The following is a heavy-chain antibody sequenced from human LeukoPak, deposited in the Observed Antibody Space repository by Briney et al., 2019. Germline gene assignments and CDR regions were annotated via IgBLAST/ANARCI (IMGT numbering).Heavy chain of an antibody. Sequence: ASVKVSCKASGGTFSSYAISWVRQAPGQGLGWMGRIIPILGIANYAQKFQGRVTITADKSTSTAYMELSSLRSEDTAVYYCAREVTYCSSTSCYPETPFDYWGQGTLVTVSS. CDR1: GGTFSSYA. CDR2: IIPILGIA. V-gene: IGHV1-69*04. D-gene: IGHD2-2*01. CDR3: AREVTYCSSTSCYPETPFDY. J-gene: IGHJ4*02.